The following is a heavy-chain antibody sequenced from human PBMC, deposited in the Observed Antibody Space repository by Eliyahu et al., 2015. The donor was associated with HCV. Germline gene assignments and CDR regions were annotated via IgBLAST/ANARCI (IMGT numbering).Heavy chain of an antibody. Sequence: QLQLQESGPGLVKPSETLSLTCTVSGGSISSSSYYWGWIRQPPGKGLEWIGSIYYSGSTYYNPSLKSRVTISVDTSKNQFSLKLSSVTAADTAVYYCARHRRHSAAFDIWGQGTMVTVSS. D-gene: IGHD6-13*01. V-gene: IGHV4-39*01. J-gene: IGHJ3*02. CDR2: IYYSGST. CDR1: GGSISSSSYY. CDR3: ARHRRHSAAFDI.